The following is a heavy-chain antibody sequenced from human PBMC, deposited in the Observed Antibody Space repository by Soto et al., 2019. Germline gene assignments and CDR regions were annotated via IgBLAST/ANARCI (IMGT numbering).Heavy chain of an antibody. CDR1: GYTFTGYY. Sequence: GASVKVSCKASGYTFTGYYMHWVRQAPGQGLEWMGWINPNSGGTNYAQKFQGRVTMTRDTSISTAYMVLGRLRSDDTAVYYCARELRVTIFGVVPEYLDYWGQGTLVTVSS. J-gene: IGHJ4*02. D-gene: IGHD3-3*01. CDR2: INPNSGGT. CDR3: ARELRVTIFGVVPEYLDY. V-gene: IGHV1-2*02.